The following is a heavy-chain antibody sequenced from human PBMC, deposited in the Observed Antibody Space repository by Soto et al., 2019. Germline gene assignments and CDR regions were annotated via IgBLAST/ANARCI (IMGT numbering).Heavy chain of an antibody. J-gene: IGHJ6*03. D-gene: IGHD2-15*01. CDR2: INAGNGNT. CDR3: ASDVGYCSGGSCYYYYYLDV. Sequence: ASVKVSCKASGYTFTSYAMHWVRQAPGQRLEWMGWINAGNGNTKYSQKFQGRVTITRDTSASTAYMELSSMRSEDTAVYYCASDVGYCSGGSCYYYYYLDVWGKGTTVTVSS. CDR1: GYTFTSYA. V-gene: IGHV1-3*01.